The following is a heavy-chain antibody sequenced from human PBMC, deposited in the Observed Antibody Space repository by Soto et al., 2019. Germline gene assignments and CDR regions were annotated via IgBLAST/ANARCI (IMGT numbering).Heavy chain of an antibody. CDR1: GGTFSSYT. V-gene: IGHV1-69*02. J-gene: IGHJ4*02. Sequence: QVQLVQSGAEVKKPGSSVKVSCKASGGTFSSYTISWVRQAPGQGLEWMGRIIPILGIANYAQKFQGRVTITADKSSSTAYMELSSLRSEDTAVYYCSRASYSYGTAPPDCWGQGTLVTVSS. CDR3: SRASYSYGTAPPDC. D-gene: IGHD5-18*01. CDR2: IIPILGIA.